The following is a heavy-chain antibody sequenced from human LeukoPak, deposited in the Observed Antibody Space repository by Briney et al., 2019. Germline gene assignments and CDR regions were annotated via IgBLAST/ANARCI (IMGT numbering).Heavy chain of an antibody. Sequence: ASVNVSCKASGYTFTSYGINWVRQAPGQGREWMGWISTYNCYTNYAQNLQGRVTMTTDTSASTVYLELRSLRSDDTAVYYCARTPPPTIVGAHYFDYWGQGTLVTVSS. CDR2: ISTYNCYT. J-gene: IGHJ4*02. CDR1: GYTFTSYG. D-gene: IGHD1-26*01. V-gene: IGHV1-18*01. CDR3: ARTPPPTIVGAHYFDY.